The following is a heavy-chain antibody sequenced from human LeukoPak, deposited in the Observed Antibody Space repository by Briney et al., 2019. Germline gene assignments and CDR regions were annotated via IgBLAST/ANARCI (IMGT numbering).Heavy chain of an antibody. V-gene: IGHV1-18*01. Sequence: ASVKVSCKASGYTFTSYGISWVRQAPGQGLEWMGWIGTYNDNTNYAQKLQGRVTMTTDTSTSTAYMELSSLRSEDTAVYYCARVMYYYDSSGSLTYNWFDPWGQGTLVTVSS. CDR1: GYTFTSYG. CDR3: ARVMYYYDSSGSLTYNWFDP. CDR2: IGTYNDNT. D-gene: IGHD3-22*01. J-gene: IGHJ5*02.